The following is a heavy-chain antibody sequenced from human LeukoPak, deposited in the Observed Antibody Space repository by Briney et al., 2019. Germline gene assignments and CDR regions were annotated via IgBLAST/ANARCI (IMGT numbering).Heavy chain of an antibody. CDR1: GFTLSNYA. V-gene: IGHV3-23*01. CDR2: ISGSGGST. D-gene: IGHD4-17*01. CDR3: ANVGYGDTAGYFDF. Sequence: GESLRLSCAASGFTLSNYAMSWVRQAPGEGGEWVSAISGSGGSTYSATSVKGRFTISRDNSKNPLYLQMNSLRAEDTASYYCANVGYGDTAGYFDFWGQGTLVTVSS. J-gene: IGHJ4*02.